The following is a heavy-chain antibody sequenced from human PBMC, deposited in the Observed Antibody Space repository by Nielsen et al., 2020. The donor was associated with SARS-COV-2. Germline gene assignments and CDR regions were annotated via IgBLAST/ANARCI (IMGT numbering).Heavy chain of an antibody. CDR1: GFTFDHYA. J-gene: IGHJ4*02. CDR2: ISWNSGSI. CDR3: AKVDTGRDY. V-gene: IGHV3-9*01. D-gene: IGHD5-18*01. Sequence: SLKISCTASGFTFDHYAMHWVRQAPGKGLEWVSGISWNSGSIGYADSVKGRFTISRDNAKNSLYLQMNSLRAEDTALYYCAKVDTGRDYWGQGTLVTVSS.